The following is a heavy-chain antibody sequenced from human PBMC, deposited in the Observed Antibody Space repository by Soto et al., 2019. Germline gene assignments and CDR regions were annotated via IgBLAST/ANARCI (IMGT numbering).Heavy chain of an antibody. CDR2: IVPMYDSV. J-gene: IGHJ4*02. Sequence: QVQLVQSGAEVKKPGASVKVSCAASGGTFNTYTINWVRQAPGRGLEWVGQIVPMYDSVNYAENFQGRVTITADKSTKTAYMEQTSLRSEDTALYFCASWRSYSGSYCFDYWGQGTLVTVSS. D-gene: IGHD1-26*01. CDR3: ASWRSYSGSYCFDY. CDR1: GGTFNTYT. V-gene: IGHV1-69*06.